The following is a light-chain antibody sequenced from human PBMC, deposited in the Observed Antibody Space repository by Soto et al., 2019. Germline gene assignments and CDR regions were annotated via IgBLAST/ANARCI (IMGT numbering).Light chain of an antibody. CDR3: QQHGDSLT. J-gene: IGKJ4*01. CDR1: QSVNSNY. Sequence: ETVLTQSPGTLSLSPGERATLSCRASQSVNSNYLGWYQQKPGQAPRLLMDGASSRATGIPDRFSGSGSGTDFTLTISRLEPEDFAVYYCQQHGDSLTFGGGTKVEIK. CDR2: GAS. V-gene: IGKV3-20*01.